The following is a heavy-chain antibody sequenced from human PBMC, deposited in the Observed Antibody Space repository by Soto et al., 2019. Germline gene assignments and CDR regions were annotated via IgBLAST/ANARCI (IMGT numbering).Heavy chain of an antibody. J-gene: IGHJ5*02. CDR1: GYTFTSYG. V-gene: IGHV1-18*01. Sequence: ASVKVSCKASGYTFTSYGISWVRQAPGQGLEWMGWISAYNGNTNYAQKLQGRVTMTTDTSTSTAYMELRSLRSDDTAVYYCARVPLEGYCSSTSCYPPPFDPWGQGTLVTVSS. CDR3: ARVPLEGYCSSTSCYPPPFDP. CDR2: ISAYNGNT. D-gene: IGHD2-2*01.